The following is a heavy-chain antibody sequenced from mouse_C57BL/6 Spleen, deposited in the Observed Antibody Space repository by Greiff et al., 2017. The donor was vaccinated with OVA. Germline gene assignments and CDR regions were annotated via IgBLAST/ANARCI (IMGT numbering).Heavy chain of an antibody. D-gene: IGHD2-5*01. V-gene: IGHV5-9-1*02. CDR2: ISSGGDYI. CDR3: TRDDSKGDLAY. Sequence: EVNVVESGEGLVKPGGSLKLSCAASGFTFSSYAMSWVRQTPEKRLEWVAYISSGGDYIYYADTVKGRFTISRDNARNTLYLQMSSLKSEDTAMYYCTRDDSKGDLAYWGQGTLVTVSA. J-gene: IGHJ3*01. CDR1: GFTFSSYA.